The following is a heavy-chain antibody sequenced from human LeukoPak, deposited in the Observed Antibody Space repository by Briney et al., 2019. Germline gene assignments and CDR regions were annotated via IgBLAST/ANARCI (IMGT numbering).Heavy chain of an antibody. D-gene: IGHD3-9*01. J-gene: IGHJ4*02. CDR2: ISGSGGST. CDR1: GFTFSSYA. V-gene: IGHV3-23*01. Sequence: GGSLRLSCAASGFTFSSYAMSWVRQAPGKGLEWVSAISGSGGSTYYADSVKGRFTISRDNSKNTLYLQMNSLRAEDTAVYYCAKDPHYDILTGYLLHYWGQGTLVTVSS. CDR3: AKDPHYDILTGYLLHY.